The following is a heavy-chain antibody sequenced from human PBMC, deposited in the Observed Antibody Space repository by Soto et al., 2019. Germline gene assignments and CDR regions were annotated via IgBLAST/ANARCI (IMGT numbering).Heavy chain of an antibody. J-gene: IGHJ4*02. D-gene: IGHD3-10*01. Sequence: QVQLVESGGGVVQPGTSLRLSCTASGFNLVNYAMHWVRQAPGKGLEWVAVISYDGDNKYYADSVKGRFTVSRDNSKNPLYLQLNSLGVEDTARYYCARVPDKSGSKEGDFDYWGQGTLVAVSS. CDR2: ISYDGDNK. CDR1: GFNLVNYA. CDR3: ARVPDKSGSKEGDFDY. V-gene: IGHV3-30-3*01.